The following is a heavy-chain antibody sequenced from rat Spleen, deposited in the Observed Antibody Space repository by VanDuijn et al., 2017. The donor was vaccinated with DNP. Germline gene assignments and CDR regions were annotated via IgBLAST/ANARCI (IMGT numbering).Heavy chain of an antibody. V-gene: IGHV2-6*01. J-gene: IGHJ2*01. CDR3: ARNLIGLDY. D-gene: IGHD4-6*01. Sequence: QVQLKESGPGLVQPSQTLSLTCTVSGFSLTGYTVNWIRQPPGKGLEWIAAISGGGSTYYNSALKSRLSISRDTSKSQVFLKMNSLQTEDTGTYYCARNLIGLDYWGQGVMVTVSS. CDR1: GFSLTGYT. CDR2: ISGGGST.